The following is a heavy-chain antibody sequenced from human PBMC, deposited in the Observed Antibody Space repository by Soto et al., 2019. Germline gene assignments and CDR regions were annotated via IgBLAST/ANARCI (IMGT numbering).Heavy chain of an antibody. CDR2: IYYSGST. CDR1: GGSISSSSYY. J-gene: IGHJ4*02. V-gene: IGHV4-39*01. Sequence: PSETLSLTCTVSGGSISSSSYYWGWIRQPPGKGLEWIGSIYYSGSTYYNPSLKSRVTISVDTSKNQFSLKLSSVTAADTAVYYCARRRIIGGNFDYWGQGTLVTVSS. D-gene: IGHD3-16*01. CDR3: ARRRIIGGNFDY.